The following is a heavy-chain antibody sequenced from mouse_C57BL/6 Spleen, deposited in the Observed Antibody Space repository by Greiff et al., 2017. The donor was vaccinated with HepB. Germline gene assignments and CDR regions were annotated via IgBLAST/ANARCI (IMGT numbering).Heavy chain of an antibody. V-gene: IGHV1-82*01. J-gene: IGHJ4*01. CDR3: ARPVNYYGRGGYAMDY. CDR2: IYPGDGDT. Sequence: QVQLKESGPELVKPGASVKISCKASGYAFSSSWMNWVKQRPGKGLEWIGRIYPGDGDTNYNGKFKGKATLTADKSSSTAYMQLSSLTSEDSAVYFCARPVNYYGRGGYAMDYWGQGTSVTVSS. CDR1: GYAFSSSW. D-gene: IGHD1-1*01.